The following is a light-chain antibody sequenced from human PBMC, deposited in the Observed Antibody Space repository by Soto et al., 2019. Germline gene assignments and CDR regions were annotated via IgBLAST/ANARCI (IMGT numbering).Light chain of an antibody. Sequence: EIVVTQSPATLSVSPGERATLSCRASQSVGSDLAWYQHKPGQAPRLLIYGASTRATGIPARFSGSGSGTDLTLTISSLQSEDFAVYYCQQYNNWPRTFGQGTKLEIK. V-gene: IGKV3-15*01. CDR2: GAS. CDR1: QSVGSD. J-gene: IGKJ2*01. CDR3: QQYNNWPRT.